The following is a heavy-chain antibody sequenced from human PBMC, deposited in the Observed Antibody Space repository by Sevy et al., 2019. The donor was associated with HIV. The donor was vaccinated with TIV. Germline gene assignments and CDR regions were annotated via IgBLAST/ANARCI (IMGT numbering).Heavy chain of an antibody. D-gene: IGHD4-17*01. CDR2: IYSGGST. Sequence: GGSLRLSCAASGFTVSSNYMSWVRQAPGKGLEWVSVIYSGGSTYYADSVKGRFTISRDNSKNTLYLQMNSLRAEETAVYYCARENGDTRWGAFDIWGQGTMVTVSS. J-gene: IGHJ3*02. CDR3: ARENGDTRWGAFDI. CDR1: GFTVSSNY. V-gene: IGHV3-53*01.